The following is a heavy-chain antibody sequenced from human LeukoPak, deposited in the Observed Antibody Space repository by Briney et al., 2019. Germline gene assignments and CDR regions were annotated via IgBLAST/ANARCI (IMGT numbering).Heavy chain of an antibody. D-gene: IGHD6-13*01. CDR1: GLTFSSYV. CDR2: ISGSGGST. CDR3: ARLRTWYDAFDI. V-gene: IGHV3-23*01. J-gene: IGHJ3*02. Sequence: PGGSLRLSCAASGLTFSSYVMSWVRQAPGKGLEWVSAISGSGGSTYYADSVKGRFTISRDNSKNTLYLQMNSLRAEDTAVYYCARLRTWYDAFDIWGQGTMVTVSS.